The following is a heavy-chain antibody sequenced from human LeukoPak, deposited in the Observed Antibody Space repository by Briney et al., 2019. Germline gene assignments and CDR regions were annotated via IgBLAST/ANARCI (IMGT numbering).Heavy chain of an antibody. D-gene: IGHD7-27*01. CDR1: GFTFSSYE. CDR2: ISSSGSTI. J-gene: IGHJ5*01. CDR3: ARHGNWGGTDS. Sequence: GGSLRLSCAASGFTFSSYEMNWVRQAPGEGLEWVSYISSSGSTIYYADSVKGRFTISRDNAKNSLYLQMNSLRAEDTAVYYCARHGNWGGTDSWGQGTLITVSP. V-gene: IGHV3-48*03.